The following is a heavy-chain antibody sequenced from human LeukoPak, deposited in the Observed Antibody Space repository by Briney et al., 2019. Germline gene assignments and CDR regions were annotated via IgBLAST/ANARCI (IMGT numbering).Heavy chain of an antibody. CDR2: IWHDGRNK. J-gene: IGHJ4*02. CDR1: GFTFSSYG. Sequence: GSLRLSCAASGFTFSSYGIHWVRQAPGKGLEWVAVIWHDGRNKYYADSVKGRFTISRDNSKNTVLLQMNSLRAEDTAIYYCARDWGSDEAIDYWGQGTLVTVSP. V-gene: IGHV3-33*01. D-gene: IGHD2-21*02. CDR3: ARDWGSDEAIDY.